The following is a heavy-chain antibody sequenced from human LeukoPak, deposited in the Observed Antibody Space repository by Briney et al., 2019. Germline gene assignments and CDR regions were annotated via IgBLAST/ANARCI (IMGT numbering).Heavy chain of an antibody. CDR3: ARGSYGDLN. V-gene: IGHV3-30*04. CDR1: GFTFSSYA. CDR2: ISYDGSQK. J-gene: IGHJ4*02. Sequence: GGSLRLSCAASGFTFSSYAMHWVRQAPGKGLEWVAVISYDGSQKYHADSVRGRFTISRYNSKNTLSLQMNSLRAEDTAVYYCARGSYGDLNWGQGTLVTVSS. D-gene: IGHD4-17*01.